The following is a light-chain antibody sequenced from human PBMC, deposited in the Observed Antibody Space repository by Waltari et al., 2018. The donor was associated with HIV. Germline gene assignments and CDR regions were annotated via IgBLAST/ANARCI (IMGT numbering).Light chain of an antibody. J-gene: IGLJ1*01. CDR3: SSYTTSSTLNYV. CDR2: EVS. V-gene: IGLV2-14*01. CDR1: STYVVCFDI. Sequence: SALTQPASVSGSPGPSITLPCPGTSTYVVCFDIVPWSQKHPGKAPELIIFEVSNRPSGVSNRFSGSKSGNTASLTISGLQTEDEADYYCSSYTTSSTLNYVFGSGTMVTVL.